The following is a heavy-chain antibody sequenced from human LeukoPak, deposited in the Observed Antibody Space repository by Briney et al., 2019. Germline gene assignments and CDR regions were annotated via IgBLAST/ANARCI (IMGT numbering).Heavy chain of an antibody. Sequence: GGSLRLSCAASGFTFSSYWMHWVRQAPGKGLVWVSRINSDGSTTNYADSVKGRFTISRDNSKNTLYLQMNSLRAEDTAVYYCAKDPGYYYDSSGYGDYWGQGALVTVSS. CDR1: GFTFSSYW. J-gene: IGHJ4*02. V-gene: IGHV3-74*01. CDR3: AKDPGYYYDSSGYGDY. CDR2: INSDGSTT. D-gene: IGHD3-22*01.